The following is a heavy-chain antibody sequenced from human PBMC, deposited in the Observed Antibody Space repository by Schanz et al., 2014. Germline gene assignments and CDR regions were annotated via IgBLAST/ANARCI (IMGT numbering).Heavy chain of an antibody. CDR1: GYTFTGYY. V-gene: IGHV1-46*01. J-gene: IGHJ4*02. CDR3: ARDRLECGAECYSVEVFEI. Sequence: QVQLVQSGAEVKNPGASVKVSCKASGYTFTGYYMHWVRQAPGQGLEWMGIINPSGGGTSYALRFQDKVTITADTSTTTAYMELSGLRSEDTAVYYCARDRLECGAECYSVEVFEIWGQGTLVIVSS. D-gene: IGHD2-21*01. CDR2: INPSGGGT.